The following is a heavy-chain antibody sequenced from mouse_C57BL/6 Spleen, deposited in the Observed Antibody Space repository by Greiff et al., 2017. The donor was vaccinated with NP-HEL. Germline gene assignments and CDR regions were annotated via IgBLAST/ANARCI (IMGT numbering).Heavy chain of an antibody. CDR3: ARGDGSRGWYFDV. D-gene: IGHD1-1*01. V-gene: IGHV1-82*01. J-gene: IGHJ1*03. Sequence: QVQLKESGPELVKPGASVKISCKASGYAFSSSWMNWVKQRPGKGLEWIGRIYPGDGDTNYNGKFKGKATLTADKSSSTAYMQLSSLTSEDSAVYFCARGDGSRGWYFDVWGTGTTVTVSS. CDR2: IYPGDGDT. CDR1: GYAFSSSW.